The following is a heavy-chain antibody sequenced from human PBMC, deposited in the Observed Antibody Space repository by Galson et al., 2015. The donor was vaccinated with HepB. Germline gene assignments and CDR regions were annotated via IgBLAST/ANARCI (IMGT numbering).Heavy chain of an antibody. Sequence: SLRLSCAASGFTFSSYAMHWVRQAPGKGLEWVAVISYDGSNKYYADSVKGRFTISRDNSKNTLYLQMNSLRAEDTAVYYCARNRLKSGYGSDYWGQGTLVTVSS. D-gene: IGHD5-12*01. V-gene: IGHV3-30*04. CDR2: ISYDGSNK. CDR3: ARNRLKSGYGSDY. J-gene: IGHJ4*02. CDR1: GFTFSSYA.